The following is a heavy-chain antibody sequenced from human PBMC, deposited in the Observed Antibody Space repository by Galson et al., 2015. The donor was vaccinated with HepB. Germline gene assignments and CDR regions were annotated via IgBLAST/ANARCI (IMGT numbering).Heavy chain of an antibody. CDR3: ARMSAYYSDNSGYYYFDS. CDR1: GFSLSTSGMR. V-gene: IGHV2-70*04. Sequence: PALVKPTQTLTLTCTFSGFSLSTSGMRVNWIRQPPGKALEWLARIDWDDDKFYSKSLKTRLTISKDTSKNQVVLTMTNMDPADTATYYCARMSAYYSDNSGYYYFDSWGQGTLVTVSS. D-gene: IGHD3-22*01. J-gene: IGHJ4*02. CDR2: IDWDDDK.